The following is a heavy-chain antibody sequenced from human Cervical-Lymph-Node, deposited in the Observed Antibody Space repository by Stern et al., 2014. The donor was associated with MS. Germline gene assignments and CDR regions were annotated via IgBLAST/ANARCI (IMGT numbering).Heavy chain of an antibody. V-gene: IGHV5-51*01. J-gene: IGHJ3*02. CDR3: ARSSTGDAAFDI. Sequence: MQLVQSGAEVKKPGESLKISCKSSEYIFTNYWIGWVRQMPGQGLEWIGMIYTGDSDTRYRPSFQGQVTISVDKSTNTAYLQWSSLKPSDTAMYYCARSSTGDAAFDIWGQGTMVTVSS. CDR1: EYIFTNYW. CDR2: IYTGDSDT. D-gene: IGHD7-27*01.